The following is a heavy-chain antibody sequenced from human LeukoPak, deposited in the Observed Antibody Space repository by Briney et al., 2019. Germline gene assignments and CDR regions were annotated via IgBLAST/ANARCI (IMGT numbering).Heavy chain of an antibody. J-gene: IGHJ4*02. CDR2: ISSNGGST. D-gene: IGHD5-18*01. Sequence: GGSLRLSCAASGFTFSSYAMHWVRQAPGKGLEYVSAISSNGGSTYYANSVKGRFTISRDNSKNTLYLQMGSLRAEDMAVYYCARGGYSYGSLFDYWGQGTLVTVSS. CDR1: GFTFSSYA. V-gene: IGHV3-64*01. CDR3: ARGGYSYGSLFDY.